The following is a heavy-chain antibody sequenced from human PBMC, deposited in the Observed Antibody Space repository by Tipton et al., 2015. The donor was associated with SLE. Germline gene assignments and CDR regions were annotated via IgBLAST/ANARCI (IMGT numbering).Heavy chain of an antibody. J-gene: IGHJ4*02. CDR1: GGAFSGYY. D-gene: IGHD3-10*01. CDR2: INHSGST. V-gene: IGHV4-34*01. CDR3: ARTEQGTGSYYRLVFEI. Sequence: TLSLTCAVYGGAFSGYYWSWIRQPPGKGLEWIGEINHSGSTYDNPSFKSRVTISVDTSKNQFSLKLSSVTAADTAVYYCARTEQGTGSYYRLVFEIWGQGTLVTVSS.